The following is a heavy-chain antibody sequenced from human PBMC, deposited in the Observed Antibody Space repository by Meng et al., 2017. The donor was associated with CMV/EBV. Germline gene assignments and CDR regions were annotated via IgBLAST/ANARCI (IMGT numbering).Heavy chain of an antibody. Sequence: SETLSLTCTVSGGSISSSSYYWGWIRQPPGKGLEWIGSIYYSGSTYYNPSLKSRVTISVDTSKNQFSLKLSSVTAADTAVYYCARDPPYYDILTGYLLSYYFDYWGQGTLVTVSS. V-gene: IGHV4-39*07. J-gene: IGHJ4*02. CDR2: IYYSGST. CDR3: ARDPPYYDILTGYLLSYYFDY. CDR1: GGSISSSSYY. D-gene: IGHD3-9*01.